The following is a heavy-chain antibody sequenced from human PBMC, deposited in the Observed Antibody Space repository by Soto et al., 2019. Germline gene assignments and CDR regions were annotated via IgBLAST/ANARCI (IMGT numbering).Heavy chain of an antibody. J-gene: IGHJ1*01. CDR2: ISFDGNNK. CDR3: ATCLVADGEYFHQ. D-gene: IGHD2-2*01. V-gene: IGHV3-30-3*01. Sequence: GGSLRLSCVGSGFTFSGYPIHWVRQAPGRGLEWVAVISFDGNNKYYADSVRGRFTISRDNSKNTLYLQMNRLRSEDTALYYCATCLVADGEYFHQWGQGTLVTVSS. CDR1: GFTFSGYP.